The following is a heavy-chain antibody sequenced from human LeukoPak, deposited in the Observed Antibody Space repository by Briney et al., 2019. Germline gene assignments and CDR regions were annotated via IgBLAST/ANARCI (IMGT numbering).Heavy chain of an antibody. CDR3: ARERGYSYGYSDY. CDR1: GFTFSSYS. CDR2: ITSSGYI. Sequence: GGSLRLSGAASGFTFSSYSMNWVRQAPGKGLEWVSSITSSGYIYYADSVKGRFTISRDNAKNSLYLQMNSLRAEDTAVYYCARERGYSYGYSDYWGQGTLVTVSS. J-gene: IGHJ4*02. V-gene: IGHV3-21*01. D-gene: IGHD5-18*01.